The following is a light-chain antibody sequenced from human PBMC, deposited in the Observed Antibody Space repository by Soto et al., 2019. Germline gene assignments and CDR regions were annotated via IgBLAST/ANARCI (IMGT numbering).Light chain of an antibody. Sequence: DLQRTQSHSSLSASVVYLFTTTCRASQSISSDLAWYQQKPGKAPKRLIYAASSLQSGVPSRFSGSGSGTEFTLTISSLQPEDFATYYCQQHNSYPRTCGQGTKGDIK. CDR3: QQHNSYPRT. J-gene: IGKJ1*01. CDR2: AAS. CDR1: QSISSD. V-gene: IGKV1-17*01.